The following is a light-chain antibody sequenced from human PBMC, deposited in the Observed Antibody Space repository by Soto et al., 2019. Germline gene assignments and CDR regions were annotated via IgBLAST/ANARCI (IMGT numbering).Light chain of an antibody. J-gene: IGKJ4*01. V-gene: IGKV3-15*01. CDR3: QQYNNWPLT. CDR1: QSMSSN. Sequence: IVLTQSVATVSVSPGERLTLSCRASQSMSSNLAWYQQKPGQIPRLLIYDASTRAAGIPAGFSGSGSGTEFTLTISSLQSEDFAIYYCQQYNNWPLTFGGGTKVDIK. CDR2: DAS.